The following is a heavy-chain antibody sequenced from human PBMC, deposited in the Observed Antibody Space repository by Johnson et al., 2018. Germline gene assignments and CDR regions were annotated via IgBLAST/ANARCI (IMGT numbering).Heavy chain of an antibody. CDR2: IWFDGTNK. J-gene: IGHJ3*02. CDR1: GFSISSYG. Sequence: QVQLVESGGGVVQPGGSQRLSCAASGFSISSYGMHWVRQAPGTGLEWVALIWFDGTNKYYAESVKGRFTTSRDNSKNKVFLLMDSLRAEDTAVYYCARDSDDSSGYGVGAFDIWGQGTMLTVSP. D-gene: IGHD6-19*01. V-gene: IGHV3-33*01. CDR3: ARDSDDSSGYGVGAFDI.